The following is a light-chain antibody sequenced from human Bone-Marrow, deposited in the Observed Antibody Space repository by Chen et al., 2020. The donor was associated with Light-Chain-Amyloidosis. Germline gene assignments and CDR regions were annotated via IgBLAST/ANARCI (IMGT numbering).Light chain of an antibody. J-gene: IGKJ1*01. Sequence: DIQMTQSPSSLSASVGDRVTITCRASQDIENYLAWYQQRPGQVPKLLIYSASNLQSGVPSRFSGSGSGTEYTLTISSLQPDDFATYYCQQYHSYSQTFGHGTKVEIK. CDR1: QDIENY. CDR2: SAS. V-gene: IGKV1-27*01. CDR3: QQYHSYSQT.